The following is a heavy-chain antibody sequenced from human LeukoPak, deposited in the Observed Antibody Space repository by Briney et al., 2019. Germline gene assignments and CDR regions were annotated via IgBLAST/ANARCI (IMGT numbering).Heavy chain of an antibody. Sequence: PGGSLRLSCAASGFTFSDYYMNWIRQAPGKGLEWVSYISSSGTTIYYADSVKGRFTISRDNTKNSLYLQMNSLRAEDTAVYYCAKDLGVTTFDYWGQGTLVAVSA. CDR3: AKDLGVTTFDY. CDR1: GFTFSDYY. J-gene: IGHJ4*02. D-gene: IGHD2-21*02. V-gene: IGHV3-11*01. CDR2: ISSSGTTI.